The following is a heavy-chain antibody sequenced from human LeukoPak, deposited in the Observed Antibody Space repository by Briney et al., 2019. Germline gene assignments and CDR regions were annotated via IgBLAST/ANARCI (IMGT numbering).Heavy chain of an antibody. V-gene: IGHV3-11*01. CDR1: GFTFSDYY. CDR3: ASPVGRGTAREYYMEV. D-gene: IGHD1-1*01. CDR2: ISSSGSTI. Sequence: GGSLRLSCAAAGFTFSDYYMSWIRQAPGKWREWVSYISSSGSTIYYADSVKGRFTISRDNAKNSLYLQMNSLRAEDTDVYYCASPVGRGTAREYYMEVWGKGTTVTVSS. J-gene: IGHJ6*03.